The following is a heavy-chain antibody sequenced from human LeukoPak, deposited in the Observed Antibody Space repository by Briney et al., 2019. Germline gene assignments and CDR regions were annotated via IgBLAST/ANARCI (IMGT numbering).Heavy chain of an antibody. J-gene: IGHJ6*02. CDR3: ARLIDSNYPAGGYYYYGMDV. V-gene: IGHV4-59*12. Sequence: SETLSLTCTVSGGSISSYYWSWIRQPPGKGLEWIGYIYYSGSTNYNPSLKSRVTISVDTSKNQFSLKLSSVTAADTAVYYCARLIDSNYPAGGYYYYGMDVWGQGTTVTVSS. D-gene: IGHD4-11*01. CDR1: GGSISSYY. CDR2: IYYSGST.